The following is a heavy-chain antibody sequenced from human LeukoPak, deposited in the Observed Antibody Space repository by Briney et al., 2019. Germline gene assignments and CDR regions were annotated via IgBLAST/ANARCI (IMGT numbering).Heavy chain of an antibody. CDR3: TRHPPHGHYLNYYMDV. V-gene: IGHV5-51*01. CDR2: LYPGGDSDA. Sequence: VESLKISCKGSGYSFTNYWIAWVRQMPGKGLEFMGMLYPGGDSDASYGPSFQGQVTISADKSITTAYLQWRSLKASDTAVYYCTRHPPHGHYLNYYMDVWGKGTTVTVSS. D-gene: IGHD1-26*01. CDR1: GYSFTNYW. J-gene: IGHJ6*03.